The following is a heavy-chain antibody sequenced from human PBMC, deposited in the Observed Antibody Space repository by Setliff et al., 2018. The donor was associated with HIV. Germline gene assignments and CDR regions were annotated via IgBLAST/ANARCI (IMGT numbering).Heavy chain of an antibody. CDR2: MYYSGTT. J-gene: IGHJ4*02. CDR1: GGSISSGSYY. V-gene: IGHV4-39*01. Sequence: ASETLSLTCSVSGGSISSGSYYWGWIRQPPGKGLAWIGSMYYSGTTYDNPSLQSRVSISVDTSKNQFSLKLSSVTAADTAVYYCARLDVDIAMAPDYWGQGRLVTVSS. D-gene: IGHD5-18*01. CDR3: ARLDVDIAMAPDY.